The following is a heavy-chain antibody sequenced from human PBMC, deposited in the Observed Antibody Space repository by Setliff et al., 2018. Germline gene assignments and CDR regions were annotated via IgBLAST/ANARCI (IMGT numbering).Heavy chain of an antibody. CDR3: AREERYYNFWSGYFDY. CDR1: GGSISSSSYY. D-gene: IGHD3-3*01. CDR2: IYYSGST. Sequence: PSETLSLTCTVSGGSISSSSYYWGWIRQPPGKGLEWIGSIYYSGSTYYNPSLKSRVTISVDTSKNQFSLKLSSVTAADTAVYYCAREERYYNFWSGYFDYWGQGTLVTVPQ. J-gene: IGHJ4*02. V-gene: IGHV4-39*07.